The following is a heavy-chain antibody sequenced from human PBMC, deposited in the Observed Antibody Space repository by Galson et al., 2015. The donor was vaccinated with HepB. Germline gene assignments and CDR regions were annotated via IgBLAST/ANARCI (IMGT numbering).Heavy chain of an antibody. CDR3: AKDYLPYYDRWGSYADLYYFDY. D-gene: IGHD3-22*01. V-gene: IGHV3-23*01. CDR2: ISGSGGST. CDR1: GFTFNYHA. J-gene: IGHJ4*02. Sequence: SLRLSCAASGFTFNYHAMNWVRQAPGKGLEWVASISGSGGSTYHADSVKGRFTVSRDNSLDTVDLQMDSLRVDDTAVYYCAKDYLPYYDRWGSYADLYYFDYWGQGTLVTVSS.